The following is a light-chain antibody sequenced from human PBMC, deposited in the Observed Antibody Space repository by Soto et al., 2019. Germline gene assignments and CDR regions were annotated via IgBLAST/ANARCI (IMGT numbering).Light chain of an antibody. CDR3: QKYNSAPRT. CDR1: QGISNY. J-gene: IGKJ1*01. CDR2: AAS. V-gene: IGKV1-27*01. Sequence: DIQMTQSPSSLTASVGDRVTITCRASQGISNYLAWYQQKPGKVPKLLIYAASTLQSGVPSRFSVSGSGKDFTLTISSLQPEDDATYYCQKYNSAPRTFGQGTKVAIK.